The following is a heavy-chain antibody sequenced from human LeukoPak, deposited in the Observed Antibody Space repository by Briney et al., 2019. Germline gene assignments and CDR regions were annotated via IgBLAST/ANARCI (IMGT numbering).Heavy chain of an antibody. D-gene: IGHD5-18*01. Sequence: ASVKVSCKASGYSFSSHAMNWVRQAPGQGLEWMGWINPNSGGTNYAQKFQGRVTMTRDTSISTAYMELSRLRSDDTAVYYRARDFLDTAVIWGQGTLVTVSS. CDR2: INPNSGGT. J-gene: IGHJ4*02. V-gene: IGHV1-2*02. CDR1: GYSFSSHA. CDR3: ARDFLDTAVI.